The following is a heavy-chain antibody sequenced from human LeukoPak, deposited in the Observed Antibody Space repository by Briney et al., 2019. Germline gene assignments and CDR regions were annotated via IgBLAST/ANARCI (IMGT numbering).Heavy chain of an antibody. CDR1: GFTFSSYG. CDR3: AKDLGYSGYA. D-gene: IGHD5-12*01. V-gene: IGHV3-30*02. J-gene: IGHJ4*02. Sequence: GGSLRLSRAASGFTFSSYGMHWVRQAPGKGLEWVAFIRYDGSNKYYADSVKGRLTISRDNSKNTLYLQMNSLRAEDTAVYYCAKDLGYSGYAWGQGTLVTVSS. CDR2: IRYDGSNK.